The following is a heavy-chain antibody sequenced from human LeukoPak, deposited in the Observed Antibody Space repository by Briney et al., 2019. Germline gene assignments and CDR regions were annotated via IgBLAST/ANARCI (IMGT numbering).Heavy chain of an antibody. CDR2: KKQDGSEK. CDR3: ARWGTYSSSWLGAFDM. CDR1: GFTFSTYW. V-gene: IGHV3-7*05. D-gene: IGHD6-13*01. J-gene: IGHJ3*02. Sequence: GGSLRLSCAASGFTFSTYWMSWARQAPGKGLEWVANKKQDGSEKNYLHSVKGRFTTSRDTAKNSLHLQMNSLRAEDTGVYYCARWGTYSSSWLGAFDMWGQGTMVTVSS.